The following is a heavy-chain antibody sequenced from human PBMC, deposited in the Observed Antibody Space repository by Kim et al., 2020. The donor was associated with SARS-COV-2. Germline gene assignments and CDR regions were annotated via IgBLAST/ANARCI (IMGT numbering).Heavy chain of an antibody. D-gene: IGHD4-4*01. CDR3: ASSKFLGDY. CDR2: INHSGST. Sequence: SETLSLTCAVYGGSFSGYYWSWIRQPPGKGLEWIGEINHSGSTNYNPSLKSRVTISVDTSKNQFSLKLSSVTAADTAVYYCASSKFLGDYWGQGTLVTV. J-gene: IGHJ4*02. CDR1: GGSFSGYY. V-gene: IGHV4-34*01.